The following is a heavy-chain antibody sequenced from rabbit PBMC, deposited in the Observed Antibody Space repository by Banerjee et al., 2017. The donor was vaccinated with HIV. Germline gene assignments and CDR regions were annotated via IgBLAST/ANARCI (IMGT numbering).Heavy chain of an antibody. D-gene: IGHD2-1*01. J-gene: IGHJ6*01. CDR3: ARDGGYNYDDYRYFTL. CDR1: GFSFSGSYW. Sequence: QSLEESGGDLVKPGASLTLTCTASGFSFSGSYWICWVRQAPGKGPEWIACVYPGSRGATYYAGWAKGRFTISKTSSTTVDLQMTSLTAADTATYFCARDGGYNYDDYRYFTLWGPGTLVTVS. CDR2: VYPGSRGAT. V-gene: IGHV1S40*01.